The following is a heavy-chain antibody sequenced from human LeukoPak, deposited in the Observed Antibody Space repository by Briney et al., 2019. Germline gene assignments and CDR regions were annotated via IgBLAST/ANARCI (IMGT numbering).Heavy chain of an antibody. CDR1: VFTFSSYE. J-gene: IGHJ4*02. Sequence: GGSLRLSCAASVFTFSSYEMNWVRQAPGKGLEWVSYISSSGSTIYYADSVKGRFTISRDNAKNSLYLQMNSLRAEDTAVYYCARQTYYYDSSGYLGGAFDYWGQGTLVTVSS. CDR3: ARQTYYYDSSGYLGGAFDY. D-gene: IGHD3-22*01. CDR2: ISSSGSTI. V-gene: IGHV3-48*03.